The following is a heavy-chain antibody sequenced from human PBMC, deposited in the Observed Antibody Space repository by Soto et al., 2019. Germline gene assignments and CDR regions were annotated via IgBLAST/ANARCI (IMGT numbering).Heavy chain of an antibody. J-gene: IGHJ6*02. CDR1: GFTFDTYG. D-gene: IGHD1-1*01. CDR3: ARVTPGNNLYYFSGLDF. CDR2: ISYEGSNT. Sequence: QPGGSLRLSCVASGFTFDTYGIHWVRQAPGKGLQWVALISYEGSNTYYADSVRGRFTISRDNSKNTLYLQMNTLRPEDTGVYYCARVTPGNNLYYFSGLDFWGQGTSVTVSS. V-gene: IGHV3-30-3*01.